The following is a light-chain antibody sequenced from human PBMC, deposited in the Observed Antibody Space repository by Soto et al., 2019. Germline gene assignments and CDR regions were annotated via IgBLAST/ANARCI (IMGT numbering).Light chain of an antibody. Sequence: DIEMTQSPYTLPVSVGDRATITCRASQSISNWVAWYQQKPGKAPRLLIYDASSWESGVPSRFSGSGSGTEFTLTISSLQPDDFAAYCCLHYSTVWAFGQGTKV. V-gene: IGKV1-5*01. CDR1: QSISNW. J-gene: IGKJ1*01. CDR3: LHYSTVWA. CDR2: DAS.